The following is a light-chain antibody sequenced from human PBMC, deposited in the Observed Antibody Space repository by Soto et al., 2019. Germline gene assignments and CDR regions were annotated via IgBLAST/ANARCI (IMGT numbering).Light chain of an antibody. CDR1: QSIGRS. Sequence: DIQMTQSPSSLSASVGDRVTITCRASQSIGRSLNWYQQKPGKAPKVLIYTASYLESGVPSRFSGSGSGTDFTLTISSLQPEDFATYYCQLCYTTPLTFGQGTKVDMK. CDR2: TAS. V-gene: IGKV1-39*01. CDR3: QLCYTTPLT. J-gene: IGKJ1*01.